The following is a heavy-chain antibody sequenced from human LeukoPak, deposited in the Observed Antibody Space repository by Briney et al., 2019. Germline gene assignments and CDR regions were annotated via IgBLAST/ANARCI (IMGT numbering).Heavy chain of an antibody. CDR3: AKDFSSSSLGSWYFDL. CDR1: GFTFSDYG. V-gene: IGHV3-30*02. CDR2: KRYDASNK. Sequence: GGSLRLSCAASGFTFSDYGMHWVRQAPGKGLEWVAFKRYDASNKYYGDSVKGRFTVSRDNVKNTLYLQMNSLRTEDTAVYYCAKDFSSSSLGSWYFDLWGRGALVTVYS. J-gene: IGHJ2*01. D-gene: IGHD6-13*01.